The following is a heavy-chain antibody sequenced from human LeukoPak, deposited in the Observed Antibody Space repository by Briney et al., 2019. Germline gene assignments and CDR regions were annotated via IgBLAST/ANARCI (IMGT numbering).Heavy chain of an antibody. CDR1: GDSVSSNSAA. Sequence: SQTLSLTCAISGDSVSSNSAAWSWFRQSPSRGLEWLGRTSYRSKWSSDYAVSVKSRITINPATSTNQFSLQLSSVTPEDTAVYFCARGRGGPFDYWGQGILVTVSS. CDR3: ARGRGGPFDY. J-gene: IGHJ4*02. D-gene: IGHD3-10*01. V-gene: IGHV6-1*01. CDR2: TSYRSKWSS.